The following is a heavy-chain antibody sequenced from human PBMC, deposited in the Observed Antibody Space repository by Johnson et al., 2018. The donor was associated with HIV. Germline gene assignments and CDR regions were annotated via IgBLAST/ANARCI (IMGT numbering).Heavy chain of an antibody. J-gene: IGHJ3*02. Sequence: QVQLVESGGGLVQPGGSLRLSCAASGFPFSNYGMHWVRQAPGKGLEWVSVIYIGGSTYYADSVKGRFTISRDNSKNTLYLKMNSLRAEDTAVYDWSWGRDGYNFGAFDIWGQGTMVTVSS. CDR2: IYIGGST. V-gene: IGHV3-NL1*01. D-gene: IGHD5-24*01. CDR1: GFPFSNYG. CDR3: SWGRDGYNFGAFDI.